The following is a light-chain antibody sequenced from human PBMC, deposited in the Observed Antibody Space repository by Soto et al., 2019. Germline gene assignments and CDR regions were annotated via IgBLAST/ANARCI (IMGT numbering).Light chain of an antibody. V-gene: IGLV1-40*01. J-gene: IGLJ1*01. CDR1: SSNIGASYD. CDR2: SNS. CDR3: ATWDDGLSAYV. Sequence: QSVLTQPPSVSGAPGQRVTISCTGSSSNIGASYDVHWYQQLPGTVPKLLIFSNSQRPSGVPDRFSGAKSGTSASLAISGLQSEDEANYYCATWDDGLSAYVFGTGTKLTVL.